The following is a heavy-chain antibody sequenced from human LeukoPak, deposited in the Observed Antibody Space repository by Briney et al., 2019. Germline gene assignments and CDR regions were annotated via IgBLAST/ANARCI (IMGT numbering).Heavy chain of an antibody. D-gene: IGHD3-3*01. J-gene: IGHJ4*02. CDR2: IIPIFGTA. V-gene: IGHV1-69*01. Sequence: GASVKVSCKASGGTFSSYAISWVRQAPGQGLEWMGGIIPIFGTANYAQKFHGRVTITADESTSTAYMELSSLRSEDTAVYYCARAYYDFWSGYRKYYFDYWGQGTLVTVSS. CDR3: ARAYYDFWSGYRKYYFDY. CDR1: GGTFSSYA.